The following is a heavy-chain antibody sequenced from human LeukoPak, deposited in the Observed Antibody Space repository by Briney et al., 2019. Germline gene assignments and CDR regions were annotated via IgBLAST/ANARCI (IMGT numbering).Heavy chain of an antibody. D-gene: IGHD3-3*01. CDR3: ARTSTYYDFWSGYSLFDY. J-gene: IGHJ4*02. Sequence: SETLSLTCTVSGGSISSYYWSWIRQPPGKGLEWIGYIYYSGSTNYNPSLKSRVTISVDTSKNQFSLKLSSVTAADTAVYYCARTSTYYDFWSGYSLFDYWGQGTLVTVSS. CDR2: IYYSGST. CDR1: GGSISSYY. V-gene: IGHV4-59*01.